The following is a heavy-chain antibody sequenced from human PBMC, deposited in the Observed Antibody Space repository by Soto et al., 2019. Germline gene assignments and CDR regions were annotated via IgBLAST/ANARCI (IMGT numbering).Heavy chain of an antibody. D-gene: IGHD5-18*01. V-gene: IGHV2-5*02. CDR3: AHRGYMYGNWDHGYFDY. J-gene: IGHJ4*02. Sequence: QITLKESGPTRVRPTQTLALTCTFSGFSLTTSGVGVGWIRKTPGKALEWLAVIYWDDDKRYSPSLKSRLTITKDTSKNLGVLTMADMDPVDTATYFCAHRGYMYGNWDHGYFDYWGQGTLVTVSS. CDR2: IYWDDDK. CDR1: GFSLTTSGVG.